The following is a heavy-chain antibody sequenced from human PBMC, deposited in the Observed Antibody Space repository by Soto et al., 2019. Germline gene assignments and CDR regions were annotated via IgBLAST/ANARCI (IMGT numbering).Heavy chain of an antibody. V-gene: IGHV3-43*01. CDR3: AKDGDGEATIRGVRYYYYGMDV. Sequence: GGSLRLSCAASGFTFDDYTMHWVRQAPGKGLEWVSLISWDGGSTYYADSVKGRFTISRDNSKNSLYLQMNSLRTEDTALYYCAKDGDGEATIRGVRYYYYGMDVWGQGTTVTVSS. CDR2: ISWDGGST. CDR1: GFTFDDYT. J-gene: IGHJ6*02. D-gene: IGHD5-12*01.